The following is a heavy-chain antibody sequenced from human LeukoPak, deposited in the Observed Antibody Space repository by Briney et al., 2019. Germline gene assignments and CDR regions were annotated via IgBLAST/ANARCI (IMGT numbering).Heavy chain of an antibody. D-gene: IGHD6-13*01. CDR2: IIPILGIA. J-gene: IGHJ4*02. CDR3: ARGKIGSAAAFDY. V-gene: IGHV1-69*02. Sequence: GASVKVSCKASGGTFSSYTISWVRQAPGQGLEWMGRIIPILGIANYAQKFQGRVTITADKSTGTAYMELSSLRSEDTAVYYCARGKIGSAAAFDYWGQGTLVTVSS. CDR1: GGTFSSYT.